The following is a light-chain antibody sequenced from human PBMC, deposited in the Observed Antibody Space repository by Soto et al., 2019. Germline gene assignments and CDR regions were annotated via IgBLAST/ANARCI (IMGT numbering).Light chain of an antibody. J-gene: IGKJ2*01. CDR1: QSVSSY. Sequence: EIVLTQSPGTLSLSPGERTTLSCRASQSVSSYLAWYHQKPGQAPRLLIYGASSRATGIPDRFSGSGSGTDFTLTISRLEPEDFAVYYCQQYVSSPYTFGQGTKLEIK. CDR3: QQYVSSPYT. V-gene: IGKV3-20*01. CDR2: GAS.